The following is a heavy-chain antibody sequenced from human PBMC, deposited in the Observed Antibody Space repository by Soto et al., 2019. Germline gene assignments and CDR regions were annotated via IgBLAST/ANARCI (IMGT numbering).Heavy chain of an antibody. V-gene: IGHV1-69*13. J-gene: IGHJ4*02. Sequence: SVKVSCKASGGTFSSYAISWVRQAPGQGLEWMGGIIPIFGTANYAQKFQGRVTITADESTSTAYKELSSLRSEDTAVYYCARGYGDYSYFDYWGQGTLVTVSS. D-gene: IGHD4-17*01. CDR3: ARGYGDYSYFDY. CDR2: IIPIFGTA. CDR1: GGTFSSYA.